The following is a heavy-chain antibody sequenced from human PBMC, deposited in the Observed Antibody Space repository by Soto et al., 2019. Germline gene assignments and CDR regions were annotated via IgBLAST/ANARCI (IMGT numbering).Heavy chain of an antibody. CDR2: LYSGAGT. J-gene: IGHJ3*01. Sequence: VQLVESGGGLVQPGGSLRLSCAASGFTVSSNYMNWVRQAPGKGLEWLSVLYSGAGTYYADSVKDRFTISRDNSKNTLYLRLNSRRAEDTAIYYCAIECGGNCSNAFALWGQGTMVTVSP. D-gene: IGHD2-21*01. CDR3: AIECGGNCSNAFAL. CDR1: GFTVSSNY. V-gene: IGHV3-66*01.